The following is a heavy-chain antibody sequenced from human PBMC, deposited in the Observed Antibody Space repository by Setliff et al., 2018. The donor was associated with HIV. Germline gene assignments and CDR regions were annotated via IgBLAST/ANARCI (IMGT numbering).Heavy chain of an antibody. Sequence: PGGSLRLSCAASGFSFSNYWMHWVRQAPGKGLVWVSRIYSDGRTIDYADSVKGRFTISRDNAKSTLYLQMNSLRVEDTAVYYCARDRGIDDAFDLWGQGTMVTVSS. D-gene: IGHD3-16*01. CDR3: ARDRGIDDAFDL. CDR2: IYSDGRTI. V-gene: IGHV3-74*01. J-gene: IGHJ3*01. CDR1: GFSFSNYW.